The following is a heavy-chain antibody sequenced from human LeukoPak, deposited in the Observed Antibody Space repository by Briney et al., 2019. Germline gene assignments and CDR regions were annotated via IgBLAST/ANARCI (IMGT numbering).Heavy chain of an antibody. J-gene: IGHJ4*02. Sequence: ASVKVSCKASGGTFRRYGISWVRQAPGQGLEWMGWINPNSGGTNYAQKFQGRVTMTRDMSTSTVYMELSSLRSEDTAVYYCARGGHVRVYDNSYYGHYWGQGTLVTVSS. CDR3: ARGGHVRVYDNSYYGHY. CDR2: INPNSGGT. D-gene: IGHD3-22*01. CDR1: GGTFRRYG. V-gene: IGHV1-8*01.